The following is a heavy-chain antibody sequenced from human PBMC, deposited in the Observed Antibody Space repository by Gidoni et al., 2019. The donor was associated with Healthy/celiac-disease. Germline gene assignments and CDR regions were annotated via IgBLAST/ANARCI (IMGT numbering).Heavy chain of an antibody. J-gene: IGHJ4*02. Sequence: QVTLKESGPALVKPTQPLTLTCPFSGFSLPTIGMRVSWIRQPPGKALEWLARIDWDDDKFYSTSLKTRLTISKDTSKNQVVLTMTNMDPVDTATYYCERMSSTGYYYFDYWGQGTLVTVSS. D-gene: IGHD3-22*01. CDR3: ERMSSTGYYYFDY. CDR2: IDWDDDK. CDR1: GFSLPTIGMR. V-gene: IGHV2-70*04.